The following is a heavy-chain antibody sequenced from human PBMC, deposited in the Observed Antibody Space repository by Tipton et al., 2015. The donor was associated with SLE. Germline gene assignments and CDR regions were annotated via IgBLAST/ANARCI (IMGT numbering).Heavy chain of an antibody. V-gene: IGHV3-23*01. D-gene: IGHD6-6*01. Sequence: SLRLSCAASGFTFSRYAMSWFRQAPGKGLEWVSGINGRGGETYYADSVKGRFTISGDNSRNTLHLQMISLKVGDTAIYYCAKQEYSRSSDFVDYWGQGAPVTVPS. CDR2: INGRGGET. J-gene: IGHJ4*02. CDR1: GFTFSRYA. CDR3: AKQEYSRSSDFVDY.